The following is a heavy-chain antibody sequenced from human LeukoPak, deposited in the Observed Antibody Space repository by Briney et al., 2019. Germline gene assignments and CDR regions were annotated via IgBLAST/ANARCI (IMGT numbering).Heavy chain of an antibody. CDR1: GFSFSSYW. CDR2: IKSDGKT. D-gene: IGHD3-22*01. CDR3: ARAPSEIGGYYPEYFRH. J-gene: IGHJ1*01. Sequence: GGSLRLSCAASGFSFSSYWMHWVRQAPGKGLMWVSRIKSDGKTNYADSVKGRFTISRDNAKNTVSQQMNGLRAEDTGVYYCARAPSEIGGYYPEYFRHWGQGTLVTVYS. V-gene: IGHV3-74*01.